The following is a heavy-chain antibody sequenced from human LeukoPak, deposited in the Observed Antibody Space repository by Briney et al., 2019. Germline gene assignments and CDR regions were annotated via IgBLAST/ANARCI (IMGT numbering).Heavy chain of an antibody. CDR2: IYHSGST. D-gene: IGHD3-3*01. CDR3: AREGYYDFWSGYYERLKWFDP. V-gene: IGHV4-38-2*02. CDR1: GYSISSGYY. Sequence: SETLSLTCTVSGYSISSGYYWGWIRQPPGKGLEWIGSIYHSGSTYYNPSLKSRVTISVDTSKNQFSLKLSSVTAADTAVYYCAREGYYDFWSGYYERLKWFDPWGQGTLVTVSS. J-gene: IGHJ5*02.